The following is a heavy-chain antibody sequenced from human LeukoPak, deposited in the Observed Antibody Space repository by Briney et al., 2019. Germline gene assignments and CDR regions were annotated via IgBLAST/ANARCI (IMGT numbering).Heavy chain of an antibody. D-gene: IGHD6-6*01. CDR3: ARERGRYSSSFKNRFDP. Sequence: GGSLRLSCAASGFTFSSYSMNWVRQAPGKGLEWVSSISSSSSYIYYADSVKGRFTISRDNAKNSLYLQMNSLRAEDTAVYYCARERGRYSSSFKNRFDPWGQGTLVTVSS. CDR2: ISSSSSYI. V-gene: IGHV3-21*01. CDR1: GFTFSSYS. J-gene: IGHJ5*02.